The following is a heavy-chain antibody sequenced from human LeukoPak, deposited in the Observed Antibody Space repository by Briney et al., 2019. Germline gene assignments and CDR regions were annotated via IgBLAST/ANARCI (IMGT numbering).Heavy chain of an antibody. Sequence: PSETLSLTCSVSGGSISTYYWSWIRQPAGRGLEWIGGIYTSGGTNYNAALKRRVTMSVDASKKQFSLRLTSVTAADTALSWCXXXXLPAXXXXFDIWGQGTMVTVPS. J-gene: IGHJ3*02. V-gene: IGHV4-4*07. D-gene: IGHD2-2*01. CDR1: GGSISTYY. CDR2: IYTSGGT. CDR3: XXXXLPAXXXXFDI.